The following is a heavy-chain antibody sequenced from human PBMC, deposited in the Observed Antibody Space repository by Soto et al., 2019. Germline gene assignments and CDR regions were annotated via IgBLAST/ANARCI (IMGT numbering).Heavy chain of an antibody. J-gene: IGHJ5*01. CDR3: AKDRDPDGIWTFDS. D-gene: IGHD3-9*01. CDR2: IIGGDGDK. Sequence: GGSLRLSCAASGFTFRTFTMNWVRQAPGKGLEWVSGIIGGDGDKFYSDSVKGRFTISRDNSKDMIFLQMSSLRVDDTAVYYCAKDRDPDGIWTFDSWGQGTLVTVSS. V-gene: IGHV3-23*01. CDR1: GFTFRTFT.